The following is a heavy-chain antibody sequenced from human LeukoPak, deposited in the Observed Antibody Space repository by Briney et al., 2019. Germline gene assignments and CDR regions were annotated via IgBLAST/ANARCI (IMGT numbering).Heavy chain of an antibody. CDR2: IYYNGDT. CDR1: GGSIDTTIYF. CDR3: ARTLSARDWFDP. J-gene: IGHJ5*02. D-gene: IGHD3-3*02. V-gene: IGHV4-39*02. Sequence: PSETLSLTCSVSGGSIDTTIYFWGWIRQPPGKGLEWIGNIYYNGDTYYNPSLESRVTLSMDTSKNRFSLGLSSVTAADTAVYYCARTLSARDWFDPWGQGTLVTVSS.